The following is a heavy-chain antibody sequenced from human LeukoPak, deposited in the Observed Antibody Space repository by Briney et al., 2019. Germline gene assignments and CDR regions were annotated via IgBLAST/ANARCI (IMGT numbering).Heavy chain of an antibody. CDR2: INTNTGNP. D-gene: IGHD3-10*01. V-gene: IGHV7-4-1*02. J-gene: IGHJ4*02. CDR1: GYTFTSYA. CDR3: ARDLRSMVRGVIARRFVY. Sequence: ASVKVSCKASGYTFTSYAMNWVRQAPGQGLEWMGWINTNTGNPTYAQGFTGRFVFSLDTSVSTAYLQISSLKAEDTAVYYCARDLRSMVRGVIARRFVYWGQGTLVTVSS.